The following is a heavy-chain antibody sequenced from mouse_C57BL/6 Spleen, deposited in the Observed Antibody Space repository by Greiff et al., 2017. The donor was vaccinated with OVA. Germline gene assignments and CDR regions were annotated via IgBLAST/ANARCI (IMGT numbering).Heavy chain of an antibody. V-gene: IGHV1-55*01. Sequence: QVQLQQPGAELVKPGASVKMSCKASGYTFTSYWITWVKQRPGQGLEWIGDIYPGSGSTNYNEKFKSKATLTVYTSSSTAYMQLSSLTSEDSAVYYCARTHDYGSSYDSLYAMDYWGQGTSVTVSS. CDR3: ARTHDYGSSYDSLYAMDY. D-gene: IGHD1-1*01. CDR2: IYPGSGST. J-gene: IGHJ4*01. CDR1: GYTFTSYW.